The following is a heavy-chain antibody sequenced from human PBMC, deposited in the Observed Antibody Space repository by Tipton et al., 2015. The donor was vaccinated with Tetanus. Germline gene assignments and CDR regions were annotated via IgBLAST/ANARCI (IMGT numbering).Heavy chain of an antibody. CDR3: ARSVAPGTLTSVLAVRGVSSGDEC. CDR1: GGSFSLYS. V-gene: IGHV4-34*01. J-gene: IGHJ4*02. CDR2: INQSGST. Sequence: TLSLTCAVYGGSFSLYSWTWIRQPPGKGLEWIGEINQSGSTNDNPSLKSRVTISVGTSNNQLSLTLRSVTAADTAVHYCARSVAPGTLTSVLAVRGVSSGDECWGQGTLVTVSS. D-gene: IGHD3-10*01.